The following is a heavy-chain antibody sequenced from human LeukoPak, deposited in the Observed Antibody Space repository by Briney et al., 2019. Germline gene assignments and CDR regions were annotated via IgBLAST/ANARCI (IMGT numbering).Heavy chain of an antibody. CDR3: ARQRYSDY. V-gene: IGHV3-7*01. CDR1: GFTFSRYW. Sequence: GGSLRLSCAASGFTFSRYWMTWVRQAPGKGLEWVANIKEDGSENSYVGSVKGRFTTSRDNAKNSLYLQLNSLRAEDTAVYFCARQRYSDYWGQGTLVTVSS. D-gene: IGHD1-1*01. CDR2: IKEDGSEN. J-gene: IGHJ4*02.